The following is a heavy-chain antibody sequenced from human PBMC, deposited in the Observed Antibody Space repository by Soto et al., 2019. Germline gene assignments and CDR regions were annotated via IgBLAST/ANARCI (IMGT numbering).Heavy chain of an antibody. D-gene: IGHD1-26*01. V-gene: IGHV1-46*01. J-gene: IGHJ3*02. Sequence: ASVKVSCKASGYTFSSFYMHWVRQAPGRGLEWMGIINPSGGDTGYGKKFQGRVTMTRDTSTSTVYMELRSLRSDDTAVYYCARVSRGSYYLDAFDIWGQGTMVTVSS. CDR3: ARVSRGSYYLDAFDI. CDR2: INPSGGDT. CDR1: GYTFSSFY.